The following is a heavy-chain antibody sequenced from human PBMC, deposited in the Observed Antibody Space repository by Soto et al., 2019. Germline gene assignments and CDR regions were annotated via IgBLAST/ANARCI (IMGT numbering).Heavy chain of an antibody. CDR3: ARTHQYYDFWSGYST. Sequence: QVQLVESGGGVVQPGRSLRLSCAASGFTFSSYAMHWVRQPPGEGVEWVAVISYDGNTKYYADSVKGRFTVSRDNSKKTLSPQMNSLRVEDTAVYYCARTHQYYDFWSGYSTWGQGALVTVSS. D-gene: IGHD3-3*01. V-gene: IGHV3-30-3*01. J-gene: IGHJ5*02. CDR2: ISYDGNTK. CDR1: GFTFSSYA.